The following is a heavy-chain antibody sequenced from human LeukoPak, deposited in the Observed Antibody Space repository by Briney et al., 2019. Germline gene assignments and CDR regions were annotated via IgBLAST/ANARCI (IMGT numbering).Heavy chain of an antibody. V-gene: IGHV1-18*04. D-gene: IGHD3-9*01. Sequence: ASVKVSCKASDHAFNNFYVHWVRQAPGQGLEWMGWISAYNGNTNYAQKLQGRVTMTTDTSTSTAYMELRSLRSDDTAVYYCARFSYYFAWLLYPNYWYFDLWGRGTRVTASS. CDR1: DHAFNNFY. CDR2: ISAYNGNT. CDR3: ARFSYYFAWLLYPNYWYFDL. J-gene: IGHJ2*01.